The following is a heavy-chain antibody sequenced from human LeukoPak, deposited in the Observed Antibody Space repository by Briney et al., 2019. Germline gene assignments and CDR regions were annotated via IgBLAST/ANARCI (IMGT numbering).Heavy chain of an antibody. Sequence: SETLSLTCAVYGGSFSGYYWSWIRQPPGKGLEWIGEINHSGSTNYNPSLKSRVTISVDTSKNQFSLKLSSVTAADTAVYYCARDRGIQLWNYYFDYWGQGTLVTVSS. J-gene: IGHJ4*02. CDR1: GGSFSGYY. CDR2: INHSGST. D-gene: IGHD5-18*01. V-gene: IGHV4-34*01. CDR3: ARDRGIQLWNYYFDY.